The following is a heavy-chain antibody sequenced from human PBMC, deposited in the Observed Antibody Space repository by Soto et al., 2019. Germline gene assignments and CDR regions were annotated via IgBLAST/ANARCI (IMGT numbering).Heavy chain of an antibody. J-gene: IGHJ4*02. CDR3: ARGVGQWLLHYFDY. V-gene: IGHV4-4*02. D-gene: IGHD6-19*01. Sequence: PSETLSLTCAFSGCSISSSNWWSWVRQPPGKGLEWIGEIYHSGSTNYNPSLKSRVTISVDKSKNQFSLKLSSVTAADTAVYYCARGVGQWLLHYFDYWGQGTLVTVSS. CDR2: IYHSGST. CDR1: GCSISSSNW.